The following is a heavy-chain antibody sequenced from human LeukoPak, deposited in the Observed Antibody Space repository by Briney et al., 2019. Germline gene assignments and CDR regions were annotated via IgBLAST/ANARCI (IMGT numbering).Heavy chain of an antibody. J-gene: IGHJ4*02. V-gene: IGHV1-2*02. CDR3: ARGPRQWLALPRHYFDY. CDR1: GYTFTDYY. Sequence: GASVKVSCKASGYTFTDYYMHWVRQAPGQGLEWMGWINPNSGGTNYAQKSQGRVTMTRDTSISTAYMELSRLRSDDTAVYYCARGPRQWLALPRHYFDYWGQGTLVTVSS. CDR2: INPNSGGT. D-gene: IGHD6-19*01.